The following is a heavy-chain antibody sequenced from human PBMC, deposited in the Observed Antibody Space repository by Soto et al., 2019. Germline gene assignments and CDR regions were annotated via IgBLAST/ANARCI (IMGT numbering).Heavy chain of an antibody. CDR3: AKGGVAAARGYFDH. Sequence: PGRSLRLSCAASGFTFRSYGLSWVRQAPGKGLEWVSDISGSGSVTNYADSVKGRFTISRDNSNNTLTLQMDSLRAEDTAVYYCAKGGVAAARGYFDHWGQGTRVTVSS. D-gene: IGHD6-13*01. V-gene: IGHV3-23*01. CDR1: GFTFRSYG. CDR2: ISGSGSVT. J-gene: IGHJ4*02.